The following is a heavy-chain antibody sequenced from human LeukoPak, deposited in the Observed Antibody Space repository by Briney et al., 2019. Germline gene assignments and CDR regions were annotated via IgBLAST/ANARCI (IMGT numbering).Heavy chain of an antibody. CDR3: ARGPYYYGSRRIAFDI. Sequence: GGSLRLSCAASGFTFSSYWMHWVRQAPGKGLVWVSRINSDGSSTSYADSVKGRFTISRDNAKNTLYLQMNSLRVEDTAVYYCARGPYYYGSRRIAFDIWGQGTMVTVSS. CDR2: INSDGSST. J-gene: IGHJ3*02. V-gene: IGHV3-74*01. D-gene: IGHD3-22*01. CDR1: GFTFSSYW.